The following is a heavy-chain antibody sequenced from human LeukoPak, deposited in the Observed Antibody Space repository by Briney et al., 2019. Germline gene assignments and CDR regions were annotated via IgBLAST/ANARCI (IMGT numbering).Heavy chain of an antibody. J-gene: IGHJ4*02. D-gene: IGHD5-18*01. CDR2: IHKNAIT. CDR1: GFTVSSNY. V-gene: IGHV3-53*01. CDR3: ARGYSYGYARYFDY. Sequence: PGGSLRLSCAASGFTVSSNYMTWVRQAPGKGLEWVSVIHKNAITYYADTVKGRFTISRDNSKNTLYLQMNSLRAEDTAVYYCARGYSYGYARYFDYWGQGTLVTVSS.